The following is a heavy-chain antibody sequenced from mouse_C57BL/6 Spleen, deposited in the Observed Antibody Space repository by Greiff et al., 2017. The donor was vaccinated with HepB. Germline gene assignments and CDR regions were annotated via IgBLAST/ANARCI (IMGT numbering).Heavy chain of an antibody. J-gene: IGHJ2*01. CDR3: ARHEEENWDGYYFDY. V-gene: IGHV1-62-2*01. CDR2: FYPGSGSI. CDR1: GYTFTEYT. Sequence: VQLVESGAELVKPGASVKLSCKASGYTFTEYTIHWVKQRSGQGLEWIGWFYPGSGSIKYNEKFKDKATLTADKSSSTVYMELSRLTSEDSAVYFCARHEEENWDGYYFDYWGQGTTLTVSS. D-gene: IGHD4-1*01.